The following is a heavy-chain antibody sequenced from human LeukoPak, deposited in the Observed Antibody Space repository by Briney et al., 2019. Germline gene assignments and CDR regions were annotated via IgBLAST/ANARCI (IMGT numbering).Heavy chain of an antibody. CDR1: GFTFGDYA. D-gene: IGHD6-19*01. Sequence: GGSLRLSCAASGFTFGDYAMSWFRQAPGKGLEWVGFIRSKAYGGTTEYAASVKGRFTISRDDSKSIAYLQMNSLKTEDTAVYYCTRESLIAVAGLDFDYWGQGTLVTVSS. CDR2: IRSKAYGGTT. J-gene: IGHJ4*02. V-gene: IGHV3-49*03. CDR3: TRESLIAVAGLDFDY.